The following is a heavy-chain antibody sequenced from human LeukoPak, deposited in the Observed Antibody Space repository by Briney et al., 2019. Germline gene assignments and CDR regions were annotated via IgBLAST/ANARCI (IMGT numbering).Heavy chain of an antibody. J-gene: IGHJ3*02. D-gene: IGHD1-7*01. Sequence: ASVKVSCKASGYTFTGYYLHWVRQAPGQGPEWMGWINPNSGGTNYAQKFQGWVIMTRDTSISTAYMELSRLRSDDTAVYYCATSGTTESAFDIWGQGTLVAVSS. CDR1: GYTFTGYY. V-gene: IGHV1-2*04. CDR2: INPNSGGT. CDR3: ATSGTTESAFDI.